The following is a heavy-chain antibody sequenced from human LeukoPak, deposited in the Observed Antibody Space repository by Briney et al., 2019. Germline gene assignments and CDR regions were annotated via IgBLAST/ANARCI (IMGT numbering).Heavy chain of an antibody. D-gene: IGHD6-19*01. CDR1: GASISSYY. J-gene: IGHJ2*01. CDR3: ARQLQWLQNWYFDL. Sequence: SETLSLTCYVPGASISSYYWSWLRQSPGKELEWIGSVYYRGGPNYSPSLKSRVSMSQDMSKKQISLRLSSVTDADTAVYYCARQLQWLQNWYFDLWGRGTLVTVSS. V-gene: IGHV4-59*08. CDR2: VYYRGGP.